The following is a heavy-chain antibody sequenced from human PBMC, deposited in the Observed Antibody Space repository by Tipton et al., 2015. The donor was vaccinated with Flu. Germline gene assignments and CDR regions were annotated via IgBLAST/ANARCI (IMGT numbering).Heavy chain of an antibody. V-gene: IGHV3-73*01. J-gene: IGHJ6*03. CDR2: IRSKANRYAT. CDR1: GFTFSGSA. CDR3: TRDLHYYYFYMDV. Sequence: SLRLSCAASGFTFSGSAMQWVRQASGKGLEWVGRIRSKANRYATAYAASVKGRFTISRDDSKNTAYLQMNSLKTEDTAAYYCTRDLHYYYFYMDVWGKGTTVTVSS.